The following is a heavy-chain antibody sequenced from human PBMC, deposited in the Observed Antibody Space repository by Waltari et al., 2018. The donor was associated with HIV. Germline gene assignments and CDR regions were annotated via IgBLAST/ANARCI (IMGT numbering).Heavy chain of an antibody. CDR3: ARYRPEVHYYNGMDV. V-gene: IGHV3-74*01. Sequence: EVQLVESGGGSLQAGGSLRLSCAASGFASRSFSMLWVLKAPGKGLVWVSRCRSGGSTTSYADSVKGRFTVSRDNARNTLYLQMNSLRAEDTAVYYCARYRPEVHYYNGMDVWGQGTTVTVSS. CDR1: GFASRSFS. CDR2: CRSGGSTT. J-gene: IGHJ6*02. D-gene: IGHD3-16*02.